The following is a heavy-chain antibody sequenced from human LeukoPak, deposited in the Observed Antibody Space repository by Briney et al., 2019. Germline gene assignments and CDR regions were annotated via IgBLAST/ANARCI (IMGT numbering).Heavy chain of an antibody. V-gene: IGHV3-11*04. CDR1: GFTFSDYY. D-gene: IGHD3-10*01. CDR2: ISSSGSTI. Sequence: GGSLRLSCAASGFTFSDYYMSWIRQAPGKGLEWVSYISSSGSTIYYADPVKGRFTISRDNAKNSLYLQMNSLRAEDTAVYYCARGYYGSYYYYYYMDVWGKGTTVTVSS. CDR3: ARGYYGSYYYYYYMDV. J-gene: IGHJ6*03.